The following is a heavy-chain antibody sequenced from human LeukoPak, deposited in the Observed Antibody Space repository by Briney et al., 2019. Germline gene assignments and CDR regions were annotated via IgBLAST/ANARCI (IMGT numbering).Heavy chain of an antibody. CDR2: IYHSGST. Sequence: PSETLSLTCAVSGGSISSSNWWSWVRQPPGKGLEWIGEIYHSGSTNYNPSLKSRVTISLDKSKNQFSLKLSSVTAADTAVYYCAREEVASPYYYYYYYMDVWGKGTTVTVSS. CDR1: GGSISSSNW. D-gene: IGHD2-15*01. CDR3: AREEVASPYYYYYYYMDV. V-gene: IGHV4-4*02. J-gene: IGHJ6*03.